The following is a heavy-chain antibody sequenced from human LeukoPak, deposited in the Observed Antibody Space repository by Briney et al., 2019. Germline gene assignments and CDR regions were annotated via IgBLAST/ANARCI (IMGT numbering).Heavy chain of an antibody. Sequence: SETLSPTCAVSGYSISSGYYWGWIRQPPGKGLEWIGSIYHSRSTYYNPSLKSRVTISVDTSKNQFSLKLSSVTAADTAVYYCARRVVEYYDSSGSYYFDYWGQGTLVTVSS. J-gene: IGHJ4*02. CDR2: IYHSRST. CDR1: GYSISSGYY. D-gene: IGHD3-22*01. V-gene: IGHV4-38-2*01. CDR3: ARRVVEYYDSSGSYYFDY.